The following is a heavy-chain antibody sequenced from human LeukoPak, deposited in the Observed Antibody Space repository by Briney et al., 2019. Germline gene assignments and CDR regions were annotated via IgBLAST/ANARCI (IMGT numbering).Heavy chain of an antibody. V-gene: IGHV3-7*01. CDR3: SRGGSYSIAGNKQPYYFYYRMDV. CDR1: GFSISSYW. D-gene: IGHD6-6*01. Sequence: PGGSLRLSCAASGFSISSYWMSWVRQAPGRGLEGVANIKQDGSEKYYQDSAQGRCTISRDHAKNSLYPQTKSFIADDPTVYYLSRGGSYSIAGNKQPYYFYYRMDVWGQATT. CDR2: IKQDGSEK. J-gene: IGHJ6*02.